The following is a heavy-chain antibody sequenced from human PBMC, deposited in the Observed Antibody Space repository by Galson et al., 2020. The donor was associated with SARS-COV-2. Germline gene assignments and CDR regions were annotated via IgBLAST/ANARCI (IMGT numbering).Heavy chain of an antibody. D-gene: IGHD3-9*01. J-gene: IGHJ4*02. V-gene: IGHV3-74*01. CDR1: GFTFSSYW. Sequence: GESLKISCAASGFTFSSYWMHWDRQAPGKGLVWVSRINSDGSSTSYADSVKGRFTISRDNAKNTLYLQMNSLRAEDTAVYCCASSNPYYDILTGYLPLFDYWGQGTLVTVSS. CDR3: ASSNPYYDILTGYLPLFDY. CDR2: INSDGSST.